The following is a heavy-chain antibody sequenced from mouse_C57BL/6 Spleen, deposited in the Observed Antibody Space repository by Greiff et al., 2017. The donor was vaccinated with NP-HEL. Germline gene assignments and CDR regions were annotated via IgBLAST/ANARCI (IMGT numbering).Heavy chain of an antibody. CDR1: GYTFTSYW. J-gene: IGHJ4*01. Sequence: QVHVKQPGAELVMPGASVKLSCKASGYTFTSYWMHWVKQRPGQGLEWIGEIDPSDSYTNYNQKFKGKSTLTVDKSSSTAYMQLSSLTSEDSAVYYCARHPSYYAMDYWGQGTSVTVSS. CDR2: IDPSDSYT. CDR3: ARHPSYYAMDY. V-gene: IGHV1-69*01.